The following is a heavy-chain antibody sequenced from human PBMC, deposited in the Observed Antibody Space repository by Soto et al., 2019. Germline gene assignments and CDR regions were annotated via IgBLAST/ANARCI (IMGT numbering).Heavy chain of an antibody. CDR3: ARSARDGDYRYFDL. J-gene: IGHJ2*01. D-gene: IGHD4-17*01. CDR2: IIPILGIA. Sequence: SVKVSCKASGGTFSSYTISWVRQAPGQGLEWMGRIIPILGIANYAQKFQGRVTITADKSTSTAYMELSSLRSEDTAVYYCARSARDGDYRYFDLWGRGTLVTVSS. V-gene: IGHV1-69*02. CDR1: GGTFSSYT.